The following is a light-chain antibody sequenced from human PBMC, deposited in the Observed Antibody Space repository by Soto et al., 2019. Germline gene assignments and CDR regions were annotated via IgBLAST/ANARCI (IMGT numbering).Light chain of an antibody. J-gene: IGKJ5*01. CDR2: GAS. CDR1: QSISSTY. CDR3: QQYGSSPFT. V-gene: IGKV3-20*01. Sequence: EIALKQSPGTLSLSPGESATLSCWASQSISSTYLAWYQQKPGQAPRLLIYGASSRATGIPDRFSGSGSGTDFTLTISRLEPEDFAVYYCQQYGSSPFTFGQGARLEIK.